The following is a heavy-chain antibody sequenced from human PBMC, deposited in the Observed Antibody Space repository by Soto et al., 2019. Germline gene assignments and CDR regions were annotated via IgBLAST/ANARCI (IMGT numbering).Heavy chain of an antibody. CDR1: GGTFSSYA. V-gene: IGHV1-69*13. D-gene: IGHD2-2*01. Sequence: WASVKVSCKASGGTFSSYAISWVRQAPGQGLEWMGGIIPIFGTANYAQKFQGRVTITADESTSTAYMELSSLRSEDTAVYYCARDTCSSTSCYRLGGAAYYYYYGMDVWGQGTTVTISS. J-gene: IGHJ6*02. CDR3: ARDTCSSTSCYRLGGAAYYYYYGMDV. CDR2: IIPIFGTA.